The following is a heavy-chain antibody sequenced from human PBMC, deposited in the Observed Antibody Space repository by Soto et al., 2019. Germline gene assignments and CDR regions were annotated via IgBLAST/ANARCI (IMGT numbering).Heavy chain of an antibody. J-gene: IGHJ4*02. V-gene: IGHV3-74*01. Sequence: EVQLVEFGGGLVQPGGSLRLSCAASGFTFRNYWMHWVRQAPGKGLVWVSRISDYGRINYADSVKGRFTISRDDAKSELYLQMKNLRAEDMAVYYCARGGVEPFDYWGQGALVTVSS. CDR3: ARGGVEPFDY. CDR2: ISDYGRI. D-gene: IGHD3-10*01. CDR1: GFTFRNYW.